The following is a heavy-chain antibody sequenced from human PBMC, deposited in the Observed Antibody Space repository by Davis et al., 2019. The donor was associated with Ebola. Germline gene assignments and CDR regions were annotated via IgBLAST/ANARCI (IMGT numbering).Heavy chain of an antibody. CDR1: GGSISSSSYY. CDR3: ARFTTYYYDGTTYYSPYYFDY. Sequence: SETLSLTCTVSGGSISSSSYYWGWIRQPPGKGLEWIGSIYYSGSTYYNPSLKSRVTISVDTSKNQFSLKLSSVTAADTAVYYCARFTTYYYDGTTYYSPYYFDYWGQGTLVTVSS. CDR2: IYYSGST. J-gene: IGHJ4*02. V-gene: IGHV4-39*01. D-gene: IGHD3-22*01.